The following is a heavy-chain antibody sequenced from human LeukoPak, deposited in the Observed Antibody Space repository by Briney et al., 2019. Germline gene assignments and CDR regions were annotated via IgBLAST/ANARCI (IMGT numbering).Heavy chain of an antibody. D-gene: IGHD3-10*01. CDR3: APPKYYGNSFDY. CDR2: ISGSGGST. Sequence: GGSLRLSCAASGFTFSSYAMSWVRQAPGKGLEWVSAISGSGGSTYYADSVKGRFTISRDNSKNTLYLQMNSLRAEDTAVYYCAPPKYYGNSFDYWGQGTLVTVSS. J-gene: IGHJ4*02. V-gene: IGHV3-23*01. CDR1: GFTFSSYA.